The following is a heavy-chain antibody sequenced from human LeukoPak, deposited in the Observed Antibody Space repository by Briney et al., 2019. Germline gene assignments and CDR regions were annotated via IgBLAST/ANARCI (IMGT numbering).Heavy chain of an antibody. Sequence: GGSLRLSCAASGFTFSSYSMNWVRQAPGKGLEWVSSISSSSSYIYYADSVKGRFTISRDNAKNSLYPQMNSLRAEDTAVYYCASLNPPIDYWGQGTLVTVSS. CDR2: ISSSSSYI. CDR1: GFTFSSYS. CDR3: ASLNPPIDY. J-gene: IGHJ4*02. V-gene: IGHV3-21*01.